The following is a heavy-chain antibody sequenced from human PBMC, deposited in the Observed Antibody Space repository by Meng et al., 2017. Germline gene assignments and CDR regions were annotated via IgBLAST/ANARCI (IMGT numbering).Heavy chain of an antibody. CDR1: GYTFIDAY. Sequence: QVQLVHLGAEVKKPVASVKLSSMASGYTFIDAYIHWVRQAPGQGLEWMGRIIPRSSDANSAQKFQGRVTLTWDTSIITAYMELSSLRSDDTAIYYCARDGGNYDFDYWGQGTLVTVSS. D-gene: IGHD1-7*01. CDR3: ARDGGNYDFDY. V-gene: IGHV1-2*06. J-gene: IGHJ4*02. CDR2: IIPRSSDA.